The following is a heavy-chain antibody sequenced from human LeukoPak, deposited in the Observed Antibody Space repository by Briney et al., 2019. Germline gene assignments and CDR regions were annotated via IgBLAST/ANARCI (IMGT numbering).Heavy chain of an antibody. CDR3: ARADLKWYLDL. J-gene: IGHJ2*01. CDR1: GFMFNAYW. Sequence: PGESLRLSCTGSGFMFNAYWMSWVRKAPGMGLEWVGKIGQDGGEIFYVDSVRGRFTISRDNAKNSVYLQLNSLRAEDTAVYYCARADLKWYLDLWGRGTLVTVSS. V-gene: IGHV3-7*01. CDR2: IGQDGGEI.